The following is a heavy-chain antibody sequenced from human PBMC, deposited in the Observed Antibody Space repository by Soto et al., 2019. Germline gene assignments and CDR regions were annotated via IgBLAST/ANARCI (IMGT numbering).Heavy chain of an antibody. CDR3: ARDAGFIPRSTSYLGVNWFDP. CDR2: MNPNSGNT. D-gene: IGHD2-2*01. Sequence: GASVKVSCKASGYTFTSYDINWVRQATGQGLEWMGWMNPNSGNTKYAQKFQGRVTITRNTSASTAYMELSSLRSEDTAVYYCARDAGFIPRSTSYLGVNWFDPWGQGTLVTVSS. CDR1: GYTFTSYD. V-gene: IGHV1-8*03. J-gene: IGHJ5*02.